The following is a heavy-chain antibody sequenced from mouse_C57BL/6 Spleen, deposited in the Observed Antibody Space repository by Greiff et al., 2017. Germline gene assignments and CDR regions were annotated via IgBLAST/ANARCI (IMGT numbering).Heavy chain of an antibody. D-gene: IGHD1-1*01. Sequence: EVKVVESGGDLVKPGGSLKLSCAASGFTFSSYGMSWVRQTPDKRLEWVATISSGGSYTYYPDSVKGRFTISRDNAKNTLYLQMSSLKSEDTAMYYCARQNYYGSNYYAMDYWGQGTSVTVSS. CDR3: ARQNYYGSNYYAMDY. J-gene: IGHJ4*01. V-gene: IGHV5-6*01. CDR1: GFTFSSYG. CDR2: ISSGGSYT.